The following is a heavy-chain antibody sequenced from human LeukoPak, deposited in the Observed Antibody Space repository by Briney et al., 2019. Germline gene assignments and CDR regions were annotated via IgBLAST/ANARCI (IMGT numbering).Heavy chain of an antibody. D-gene: IGHD6-19*01. V-gene: IGHV3-64*01. CDR3: ARSRLPTAVAGGFDY. J-gene: IGHJ4*02. CDR1: GFTFSIYA. Sequence: PGGSLRLSCAASGFTFSIYAMHWVRQAPGKGLEYVSSISSNGGSTYYANSVEGRFTISRDNSKNTLYLQMGSLRAQDMAVYYCARSRLPTAVAGGFDYWGQGTLVTVSS. CDR2: ISSNGGST.